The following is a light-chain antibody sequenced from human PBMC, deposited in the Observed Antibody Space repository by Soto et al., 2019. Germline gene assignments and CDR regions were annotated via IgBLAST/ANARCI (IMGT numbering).Light chain of an antibody. J-gene: IGKJ4*01. CDR3: QQYYNWPLT. V-gene: IGKV3-15*01. Sequence: EIVMTQSPATLSVSPGERASLSCRASQSVSSTLAWYQQKPGQAPRPLIYDTSTRATGIPARFSGSGSGTEFTLTISSLQSEDFAVYYCQQYYNWPLTFGGGTKVEIK. CDR2: DTS. CDR1: QSVSST.